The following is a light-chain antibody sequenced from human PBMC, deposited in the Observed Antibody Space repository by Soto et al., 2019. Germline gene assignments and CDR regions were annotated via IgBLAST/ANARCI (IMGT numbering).Light chain of an antibody. Sequence: EIVMTQSPATLSVSPGERAIVSCRASQSIRDNLAWYQQTPGRAPRLLIYGASIRATGVPARFSGSGSGTEFTLTISSLQSEDFAVYYCQQYDYWPPYTFGQCTKVEIK. CDR1: QSIRDN. CDR3: QQYDYWPPYT. J-gene: IGKJ2*01. V-gene: IGKV3-15*01. CDR2: GAS.